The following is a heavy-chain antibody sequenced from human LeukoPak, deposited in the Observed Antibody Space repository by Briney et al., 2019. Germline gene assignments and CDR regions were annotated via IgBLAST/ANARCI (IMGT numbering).Heavy chain of an antibody. V-gene: IGHV3-30*02. J-gene: IGHJ4*02. CDR2: IWFDGSNK. CDR3: AKDRGYCSH. D-gene: IGHD2-15*01. Sequence: GGSLRLSCAASGFTFSAYGMHWVRQAPGKGLEWVAVIWFDGSNKYYADSVKGRFTISRDNSKNTLYLQMNSLRAEDTAVYYCAKDRGYCSHWGQGTLVTVSS. CDR1: GFTFSAYG.